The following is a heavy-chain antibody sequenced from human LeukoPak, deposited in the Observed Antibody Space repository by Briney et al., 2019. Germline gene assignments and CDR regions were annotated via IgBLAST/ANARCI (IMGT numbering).Heavy chain of an antibody. CDR3: AAEDYYYYYGMDV. CDR1: GFTFSHYW. J-gene: IGHJ6*02. V-gene: IGHV3-7*01. CDR2: IKQDGGEK. Sequence: HSGGSLRLSCAASGFTFSHYWMSWVRQAPGKGLEWVANIKQDGGEKYYVDSVEGRFTISRDNAKNSLYLQMNSLRAEDTAVYYCAAEDYYYYYGMDVWGQGTTVTVSS.